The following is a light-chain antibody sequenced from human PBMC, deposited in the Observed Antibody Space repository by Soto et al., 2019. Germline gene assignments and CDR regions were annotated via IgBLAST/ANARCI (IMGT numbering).Light chain of an antibody. J-gene: IGLJ2*01. CDR3: CSYAGNYTLL. CDR1: SSDVGGYNY. V-gene: IGLV2-11*01. Sequence: QSALTQTRSVSGSPGQSVTISCTGTSSDVGGYNYVSWYQQHPGKAPKLMIYDVSKRPSGVPDRFSGSKSGNTASVAISGLQAEDEADYYCCSYAGNYTLLFGGGTKLTVL. CDR2: DVS.